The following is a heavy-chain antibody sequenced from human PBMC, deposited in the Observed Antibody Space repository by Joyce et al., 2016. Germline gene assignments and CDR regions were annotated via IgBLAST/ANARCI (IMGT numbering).Heavy chain of an antibody. Sequence: QVQLVQSGAEVKKPGASVKVSCKASGYTFTNYYMYWVRQAPGQGLEWMGIINPSGGSTNSARKFQGRVTMTRDTSTSTVYMELSSLRSEDTAVYYCARDTAMATGYYYYGMDVWGQGTTVTVSS. CDR2: INPSGGST. V-gene: IGHV1-46*01. CDR3: ARDTAMATGYYYYGMDV. CDR1: GYTFTNYY. J-gene: IGHJ6*02. D-gene: IGHD5-18*01.